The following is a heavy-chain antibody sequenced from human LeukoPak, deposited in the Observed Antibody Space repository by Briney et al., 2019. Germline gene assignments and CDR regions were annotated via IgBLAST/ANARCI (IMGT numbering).Heavy chain of an antibody. CDR2: IGGSGGNT. CDR3: AKGGVYGSGSSYYFDY. D-gene: IGHD3-10*01. V-gene: IGHV3-23*01. Sequence: RPGGSLRLSCAASGFTFSSYAMSWVRQAPGKGLEWVSAIGGSGGNTYYADSVKGRFTISRDNSKNTLSLQMNSLGAEDTAVYYCAKGGVYGSGSSYYFDYWGQGTLVTVSS. CDR1: GFTFSSYA. J-gene: IGHJ4*02.